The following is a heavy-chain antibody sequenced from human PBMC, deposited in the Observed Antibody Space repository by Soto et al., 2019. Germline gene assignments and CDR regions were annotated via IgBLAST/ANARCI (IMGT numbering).Heavy chain of an antibody. J-gene: IGHJ4*02. Sequence: SQTLSLTCVISGDSVSTNNAAWNWIRQSPSRGLEWLGRTYYRSKWYNDYAVSVKSRITIDPDTSKNQFSLQLNSVTPEDTAVYYCALDTSGWYCFDSWGQGTLVTVSS. CDR2: TYYRSKWYN. CDR1: GDSVSTNNAA. CDR3: ALDTSGWYCFDS. V-gene: IGHV6-1*01. D-gene: IGHD6-19*01.